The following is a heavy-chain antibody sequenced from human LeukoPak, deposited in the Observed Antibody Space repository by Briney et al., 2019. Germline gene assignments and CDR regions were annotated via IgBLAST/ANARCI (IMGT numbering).Heavy chain of an antibody. D-gene: IGHD2-21*02. CDR2: IKQDGSEK. V-gene: IGHV3-7*03. CDR1: GFTFSSYW. J-gene: IGHJ5*02. CDR3: ARDQGDYWFDP. Sequence: PGGSLRLSCAASGFTFSSYWMSWVRQAPGKGLEWVANIKQDGSEKYYVDSVKGRFTISRDNSKNTLYLQMNSLRAEDTAVYYCARDQGDYWFDPWGQGTLVTVSS.